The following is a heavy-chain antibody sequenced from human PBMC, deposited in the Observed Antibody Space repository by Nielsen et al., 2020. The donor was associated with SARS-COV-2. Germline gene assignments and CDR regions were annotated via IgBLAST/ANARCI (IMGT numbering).Heavy chain of an antibody. V-gene: IGHV3-23*01. CDR3: ARALGIAAAGTDAGDAFDI. CDR2: IKTSGGST. CDR1: GFTFSDYA. J-gene: IGHJ3*02. D-gene: IGHD6-13*01. Sequence: GESLKISCAASGFTFSDYAMAWVRQAPGKGLEWVSVIKTSGGSTYYADSVKGRCTTSRDNSKNTLYLQMNSLRAGDTAVYYCARALGIAAAGTDAGDAFDIWGQGTMVTVSS.